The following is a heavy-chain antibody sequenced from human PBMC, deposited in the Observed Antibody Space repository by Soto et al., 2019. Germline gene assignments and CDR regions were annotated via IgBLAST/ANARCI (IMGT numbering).Heavy chain of an antibody. CDR1: GCFISGGDYY. J-gene: IGHJ4*02. Sequence: QVQLQESGPGLVKPSQTLALTCTVSGCFISGGDYYWSWIRQPPGKGLEWIGYIDHNGSTDYNPSLKSRVIIAVDTSKNQFALKLSSVTAADTAVYYCARGRRFTSSWFFFHSWGQGTLVTVSS. CDR2: IDHNGST. CDR3: ARGRRFTSSWFFFHS. D-gene: IGHD6-13*01. V-gene: IGHV4-30-4*01.